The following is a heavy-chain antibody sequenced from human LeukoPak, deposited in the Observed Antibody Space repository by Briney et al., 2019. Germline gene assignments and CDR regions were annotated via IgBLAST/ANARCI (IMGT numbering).Heavy chain of an antibody. CDR3: ARRPQTSLRYFDWALDY. Sequence: GGSLRLSCAASGFTFSSYWMSWVRQAPGKGLEWVANIKHDGSEKYYVDSVKGRFTISRDNAKNSLYLQMNSLRAEDTAVYYCARRPQTSLRYFDWALDYWGQGTLVTVSS. J-gene: IGHJ4*02. V-gene: IGHV3-7*01. CDR2: IKHDGSEK. D-gene: IGHD3-9*01. CDR1: GFTFSSYW.